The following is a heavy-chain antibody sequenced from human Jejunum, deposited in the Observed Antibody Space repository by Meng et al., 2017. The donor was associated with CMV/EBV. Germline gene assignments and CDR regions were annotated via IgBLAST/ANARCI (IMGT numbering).Heavy chain of an antibody. CDR2: INGDGSST. CDR1: GFTFSNYW. CDR3: ARLYGGGAFDI. D-gene: IGHD4-23*01. V-gene: IGHV3-74*01. J-gene: IGHJ3*02. Sequence: AASGFTFSNYWMHWVRQAPGKGLVWVSRINGDGSSTAYADSVKGRFTISRDNAKNTLYLQMNSLRAEDTAVYYCARLYGGGAFDIWGQGTMVTVSS.